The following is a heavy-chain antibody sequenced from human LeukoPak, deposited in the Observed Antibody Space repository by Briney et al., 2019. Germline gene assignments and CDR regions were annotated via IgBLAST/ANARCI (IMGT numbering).Heavy chain of an antibody. Sequence: GGSLRLSCAASGFTVSSNYMSWVRQAPGKGLERVSVIYSGGSTYYADSVKGRFTVSRDNSKNTLYLQMNSLRAEDTAVYYCARVLSIAAAGTSWFDPWGQGTLVTVSS. J-gene: IGHJ5*02. CDR3: ARVLSIAAAGTSWFDP. D-gene: IGHD6-13*01. CDR1: GFTVSSNY. CDR2: IYSGGST. V-gene: IGHV3-53*01.